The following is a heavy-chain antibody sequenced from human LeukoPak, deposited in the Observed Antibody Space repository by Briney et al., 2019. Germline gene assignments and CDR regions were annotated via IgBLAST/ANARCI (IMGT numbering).Heavy chain of an antibody. V-gene: IGHV4-59*01. D-gene: IGHD3-16*02. J-gene: IGHJ4*02. Sequence: SETLSLTCTVSGVSINSYYWTWIRQPPGKGLERIGYSHYSGTTNYKPSLRGRVAISVDTSKSQFSLRLAYVTAADTAVFYCARLIGLGEVSPYFDFWGQGILVTVSS. CDR3: ARLIGLGEVSPYFDF. CDR2: SHYSGTT. CDR1: GVSINSYY.